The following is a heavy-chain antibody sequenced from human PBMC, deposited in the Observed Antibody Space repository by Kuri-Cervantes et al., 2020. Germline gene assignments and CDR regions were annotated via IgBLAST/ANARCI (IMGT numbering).Heavy chain of an antibody. Sequence: GGSLRLSCVVSGFTFSHYGMHWVRQTPGKGLEWVAVIWFDGTNKFYVDSVNDRFTVTRDNSKNLLYLQMKSLRAEDTAVYYCARDVSDGDFNYYYYYMDVWGKGTTVTVSS. D-gene: IGHD4-17*01. CDR2: IWFDGTNK. CDR1: GFTFSHYG. CDR3: ARDVSDGDFNYYYYYMDV. J-gene: IGHJ6*03. V-gene: IGHV3-33*08.